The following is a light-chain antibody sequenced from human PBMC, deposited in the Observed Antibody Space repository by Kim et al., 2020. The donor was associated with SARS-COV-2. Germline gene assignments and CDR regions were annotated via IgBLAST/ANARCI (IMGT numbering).Light chain of an antibody. CDR3: QQYGSSLLT. V-gene: IGKV3-20*01. CDR2: GAS. CDR1: QGVSGTF. Sequence: PRERAPLRGAASQGVSGTFLAWYQQIPGQAPRPLIHGASSRATGIPDRFSGSGSGTDFTLTISRLEPEDFAVYYCQQYGSSLLTLGGGTKLEI. J-gene: IGKJ4*01.